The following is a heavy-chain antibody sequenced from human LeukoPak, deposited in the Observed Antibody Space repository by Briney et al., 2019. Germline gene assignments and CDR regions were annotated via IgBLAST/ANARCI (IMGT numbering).Heavy chain of an antibody. CDR1: GFTFSNYG. CDR3: AKDGGSLGEVRN. CDR2: ISGGGGST. Sequence: GGSLRLSCTASGFTFSNYGMNWVRQAPGKGLEWVSVISGGGGSTYYADSVMGRFTISRDNSKDTLYLQMNSLRAEDTAVHYCAKDGGSLGEVRNWGQGTLVTVSS. J-gene: IGHJ4*02. V-gene: IGHV3-23*01. D-gene: IGHD3-16*01.